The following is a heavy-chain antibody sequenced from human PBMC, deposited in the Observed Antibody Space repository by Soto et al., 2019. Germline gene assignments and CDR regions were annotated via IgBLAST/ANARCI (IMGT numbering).Heavy chain of an antibody. CDR3: ARQPKDAFDI. V-gene: IGHV4-39*01. Sequence: QLQLQESGPGLVKPSETLSLTCTVSGGSISSSSYYWGWIRQPPGKGLEWIGSIYYSGSTYYNQSLKSRVTISVDTSKNQITLKLSSVTAADRAVYYCARQPKDAFDIWGQGTMVTVSS. CDR1: GGSISSSSYY. CDR2: IYYSGST. J-gene: IGHJ3*02.